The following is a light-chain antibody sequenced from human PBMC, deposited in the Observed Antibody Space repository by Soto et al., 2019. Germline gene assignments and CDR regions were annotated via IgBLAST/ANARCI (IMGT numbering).Light chain of an antibody. J-gene: IGKJ1*01. CDR2: GAS. V-gene: IGKV3-20*01. Sequence: EIVLTQSPGTLSLSPGERATLSCRASKSFSSSYLAWFQQKPGQAPRLLFYGASNRATGIPDRFSGSGSGTDFTLTISRLEPEDFAVYYCQQYGTSSWTFGQGTKVEIK. CDR3: QQYGTSSWT. CDR1: KSFSSSY.